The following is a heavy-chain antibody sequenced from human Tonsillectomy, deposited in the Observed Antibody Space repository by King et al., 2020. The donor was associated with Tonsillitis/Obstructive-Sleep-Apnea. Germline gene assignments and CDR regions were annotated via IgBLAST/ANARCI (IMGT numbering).Heavy chain of an antibody. CDR3: AKGGLAHDAFDI. Sequence: VQLQQWGAGLLKPSETLSLTCAVYGGSFSGYYWSWIRQHPGKGLEWIGEISHSGSTNYNPSLKSRVTISVDTSRNQFSLRLTSITAADTAVYYCAKGGLAHDAFDIWGQGTMVTVSS. CDR1: GGSFSGYY. CDR2: ISHSGST. V-gene: IGHV4-34*01. J-gene: IGHJ3*02.